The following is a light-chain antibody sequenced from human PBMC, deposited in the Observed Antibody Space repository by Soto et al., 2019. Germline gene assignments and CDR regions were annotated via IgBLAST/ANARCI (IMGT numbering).Light chain of an antibody. V-gene: IGKV1-39*01. CDR3: QQSYSTPQT. CDR2: GAY. CDR1: QSISGY. J-gene: IGKJ1*01. Sequence: DVQSTQSPSALSASVGDTVTITCRASQSISGYLSWYHQKPGKAPKLLIYGAYTLQGGVPSRFSGSGSGTEFTLTISSLQPEDFATYYCQQSYSTPQTFGQGTKVDIK.